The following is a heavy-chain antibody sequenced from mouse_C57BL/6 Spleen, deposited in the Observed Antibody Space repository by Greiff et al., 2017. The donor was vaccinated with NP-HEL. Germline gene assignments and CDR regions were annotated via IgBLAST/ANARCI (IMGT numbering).Heavy chain of an antibody. Sequence: QVQLQQPGAELVKPGASVKLSCKASGYTFTSYWMQWVKQRPGQGLEWIGVIDPSDSYTNYNQKFKGKATLTVDTSSSTAYMQLSSLTSEDSAVYYCARGSSDYWGQGTTLTVSS. CDR3: ARGSSDY. CDR2: IDPSDSYT. J-gene: IGHJ2*01. V-gene: IGHV1-50*01. D-gene: IGHD1-3*01. CDR1: GYTFTSYW.